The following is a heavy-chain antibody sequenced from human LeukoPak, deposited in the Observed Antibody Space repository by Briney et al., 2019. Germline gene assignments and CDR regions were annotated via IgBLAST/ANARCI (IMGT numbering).Heavy chain of an antibody. CDR3: ARLLQGYSYGSTLDY. V-gene: IGHV4-39*01. CDR2: IYYSGST. J-gene: IGHJ4*02. Sequence: SETLSLTCTVSGGSISRSSYYWGWIRQPPGKGLEWIGSIYYSGSTYYNPSLKSRVTISVDTSKNQFSLKLSSVTAADTAVYYCARLLQGYSYGSTLDYWGQGTLVTVSS. CDR1: GGSISRSSYY. D-gene: IGHD5-18*01.